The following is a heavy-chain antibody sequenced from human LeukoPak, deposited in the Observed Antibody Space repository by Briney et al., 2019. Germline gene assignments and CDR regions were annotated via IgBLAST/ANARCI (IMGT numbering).Heavy chain of an antibody. CDR1: GGSFSGYY. CDR2: INHSGST. V-gene: IGHV4-34*01. J-gene: IGHJ4*02. CDR3: ARRRTLAAAGMCFDY. D-gene: IGHD6-13*01. Sequence: PSETLSLTCAVYGGSFSGYYWSWIRQPPGKGLEWIGEINHSGSTNYNPSLKSRVTISVDTSKNQFSLKRSSVTAADTAVYYCARRRTLAAAGMCFDYWGQGTLVTVSS.